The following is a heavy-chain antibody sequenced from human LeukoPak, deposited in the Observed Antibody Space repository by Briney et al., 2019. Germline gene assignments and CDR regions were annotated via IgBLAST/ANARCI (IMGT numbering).Heavy chain of an antibody. Sequence: GGSLRLSCAASGFTFSSYSMNWVRQAPGKGLEWVSSISSSSSYIYYADSVKGRFTISRDNAKSSLYLQMNSLRAEDTAVYYCARAGGVRSGYETYWGQGTLVTVSS. V-gene: IGHV3-21*01. CDR3: ARAGGVRSGYETY. CDR1: GFTFSSYS. D-gene: IGHD5-12*01. J-gene: IGHJ4*02. CDR2: ISSSSSYI.